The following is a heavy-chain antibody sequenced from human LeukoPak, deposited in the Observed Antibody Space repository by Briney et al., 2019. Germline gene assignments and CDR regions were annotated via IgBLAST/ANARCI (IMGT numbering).Heavy chain of an antibody. V-gene: IGHV1-46*01. CDR2: INPSGGST. J-gene: IGHJ5*02. CDR1: GYTFTSYY. Sequence: ASVKVSCKASGYTFTSYYMHWVRQAPGQGLEWMGIINPSGGSTSYAQKFQGRVTMTRDTSTSTAYMELSSLRSEDTAVYYCARAWGAATLPGPWGQGTLVTVSS. D-gene: IGHD2-15*01. CDR3: ARAWGAATLPGP.